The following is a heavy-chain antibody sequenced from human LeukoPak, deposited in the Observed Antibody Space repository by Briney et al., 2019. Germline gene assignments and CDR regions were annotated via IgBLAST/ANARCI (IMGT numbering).Heavy chain of an antibody. CDR1: GYTFTSYG. J-gene: IGHJ4*02. CDR3: ARASSSWYYFDY. CDR2: ISAYNGNT. D-gene: IGHD6-13*01. Sequence: ASVKVSCKASGYTFTSYGISWVRQAPGQGLEWMGWISAYNGNTNYAQKLQGRVTMTTDTSTSTVYMELRSLRSDDTAVYYCARASSSWYYFDYWGQGTLVTVSS. V-gene: IGHV1-18*01.